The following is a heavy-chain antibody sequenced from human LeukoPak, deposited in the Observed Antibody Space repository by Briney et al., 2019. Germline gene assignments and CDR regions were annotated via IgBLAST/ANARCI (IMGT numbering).Heavy chain of an antibody. CDR2: IYYSGST. CDR3: ARLTYYYDSSGYYANWFDP. CDR1: GSSISSCGYY. J-gene: IGHJ5*02. D-gene: IGHD3-22*01. V-gene: IGHV4-31*03. Sequence: SETLSFTCTVSGSSISSCGYYWSWIRQHPGKGLEWIGYIYYSGSTYYNPSLKSRVTISVDTSKNQFSLKLSSVTAADTAVYYCARLTYYYDSSGYYANWFDPWGQGTLVTVSS.